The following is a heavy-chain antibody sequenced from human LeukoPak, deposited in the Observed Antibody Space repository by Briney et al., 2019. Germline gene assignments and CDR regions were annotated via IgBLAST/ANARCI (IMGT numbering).Heavy chain of an antibody. CDR3: ARQGYSSSWPLFDY. CDR2: IYYSGST. D-gene: IGHD6-13*01. CDR1: GGSISSSSYY. J-gene: IGHJ4*02. Sequence: SETLSLTCTVSGGSISSSSYYWGWIRQPPGKGLEWIGSIYYSGSTYYNPSLKSRVTISVDTSKNQFSLKLSSVTAADTAVYYCARQGYSSSWPLFDYWGQGTLVTVSP. V-gene: IGHV4-39*01.